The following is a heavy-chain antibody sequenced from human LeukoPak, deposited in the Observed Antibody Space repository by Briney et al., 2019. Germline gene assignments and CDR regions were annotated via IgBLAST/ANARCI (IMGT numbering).Heavy chain of an antibody. CDR1: GGSISSYY. CDR3: AAYYYDSSGYYYELDP. Sequence: SETLSLTCTVSGGSISSYYWSWFRQPAGKGLEWIGRIYTSGSTNYNPSLKSRVTMSVDTSKNQFSLKLSSVTAADTAVYYCAAYYYDSSGYYYELDPWGQGTLVTVSS. D-gene: IGHD3-22*01. CDR2: IYTSGST. J-gene: IGHJ5*02. V-gene: IGHV4-4*07.